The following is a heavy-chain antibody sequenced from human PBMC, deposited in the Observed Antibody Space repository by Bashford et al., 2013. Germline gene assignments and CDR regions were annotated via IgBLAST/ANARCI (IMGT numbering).Heavy chain of an antibody. Sequence: ETLSLTCAVSGYSISSGYYWGWIRQPPGKGLEWIGSIYHSGSTYYNPSLKSRVTISVDTSKNQFSLKLSSVTAADTAVYYCAEGYGDYAPFDYVGPGNPGHRLL. CDR2: IYHSGST. CDR3: AEGYGDYAPFDY. CDR1: GYSISSGYY. J-gene: IGHJ4*02. V-gene: IGHV4-38-2*01. D-gene: IGHD4-17*01.